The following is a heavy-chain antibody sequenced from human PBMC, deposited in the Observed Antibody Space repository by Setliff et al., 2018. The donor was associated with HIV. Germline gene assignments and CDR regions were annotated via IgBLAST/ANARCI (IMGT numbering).Heavy chain of an antibody. J-gene: IGHJ6*02. V-gene: IGHV3-66*02. CDR3: ARDPLMMATVDYYYYGMDV. Sequence: PGGSLRLSCAASGFTVSSNYMSWVRQAPGKGLEWVSAIYSGGSTYYADSVKGRFTISRDNSKNTLYLQMNSLRAEDTAVYYCARDPLMMATVDYYYYGMDVWGQGTTVTVSS. CDR2: IYSGGST. D-gene: IGHD3-16*01. CDR1: GFTVSSNY.